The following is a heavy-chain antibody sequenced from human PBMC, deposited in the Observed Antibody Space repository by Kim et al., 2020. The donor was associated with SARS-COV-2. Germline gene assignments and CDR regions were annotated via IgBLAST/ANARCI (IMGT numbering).Heavy chain of an antibody. Sequence: SETLSLTCTVSGGSISSSSYYWGWIRQPPGKGLEWIGSIYYSGSTYYNPSLKSRVTISVDTSKNQFSLKLSSVTAADTAVYYCARHLYYYDSSGYYYGAFDIWGQGTMVTVSS. CDR1: GGSISSSSYY. CDR2: IYYSGST. CDR3: ARHLYYYDSSGYYYGAFDI. D-gene: IGHD3-22*01. V-gene: IGHV4-39*01. J-gene: IGHJ3*02.